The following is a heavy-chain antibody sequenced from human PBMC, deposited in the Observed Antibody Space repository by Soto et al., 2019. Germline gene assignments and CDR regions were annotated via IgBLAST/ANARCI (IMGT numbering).Heavy chain of an antibody. CDR2: ISAYNGNT. D-gene: IGHD3-3*01. CDR1: GYTFTSHG. J-gene: IGHJ3*02. V-gene: IGHV1-18*01. Sequence: ASVKVSCKASGYTFTSHGFSWVRQAPGQGLEWMGWISAYNGNTNYAQKFQGRVTMTTDTSTSTAYMELRSLRSDDTAVYYCARDEWLLCAFDIWGQGTMVTVSS. CDR3: ARDEWLLCAFDI.